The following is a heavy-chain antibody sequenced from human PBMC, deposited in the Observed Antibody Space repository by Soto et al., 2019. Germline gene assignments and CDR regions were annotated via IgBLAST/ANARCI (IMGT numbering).Heavy chain of an antibody. CDR3: ASAPLYCSGGSCPTPVPFDY. CDR1: GGSISSGGYY. CDR2: IYYSGST. D-gene: IGHD2-15*01. V-gene: IGHV4-31*03. J-gene: IGHJ4*02. Sequence: SETLSLTCTVSGGSISSGGYYWSWTRHHPGKGLEWIGYIYYSGSTYYNPSLKSRVTISVDTSKNQFSLKLSSVTAADTAVYYCASAPLYCSGGSCPTPVPFDYWGQGTLVTVSS.